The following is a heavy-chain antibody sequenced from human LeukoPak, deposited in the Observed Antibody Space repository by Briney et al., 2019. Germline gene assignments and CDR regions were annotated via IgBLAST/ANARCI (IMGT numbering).Heavy chain of an antibody. CDR3: ARLGYCSSTSCLYYFDY. V-gene: IGHV1-18*01. CDR2: ISAYNGNT. CDR1: GYTFTSYG. D-gene: IGHD2-2*01. Sequence: ASVKVSCKASGYTFTSYGISWVRQAPGQGLEWMGWISAYNGNTNYAQKFQGRVTMTRDTSISTAYMELSRLRSDDTAVYYCARLGYCSSTSCLYYFDYWGQGTLVTVSS. J-gene: IGHJ4*02.